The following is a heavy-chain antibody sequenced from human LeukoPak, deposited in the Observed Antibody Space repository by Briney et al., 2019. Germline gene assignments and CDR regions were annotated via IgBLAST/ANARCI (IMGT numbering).Heavy chain of an antibody. J-gene: IGHJ6*02. V-gene: IGHV3-9*01. CDR2: ISWNSGSI. CDR1: GFTFDDYA. Sequence: GRSLRLSCAASGFTFDDYAMHWVRQAPGKGLEWVSGISWNSGSIGYADSVKGRFTISRDNAKNSLYLQMNSLRAEDTALYYCTKDRTSYYYGMDVWGQGTMVTVSS. CDR3: TKDRTSYYYGMDV. D-gene: IGHD2-2*01.